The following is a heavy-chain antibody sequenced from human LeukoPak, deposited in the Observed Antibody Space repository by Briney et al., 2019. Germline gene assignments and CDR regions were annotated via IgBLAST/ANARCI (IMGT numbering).Heavy chain of an antibody. D-gene: IGHD2-21*02. CDR2: IYHSGST. CDR1: GGSISSGGYS. CDR3: ARDCGGDCYYFDY. V-gene: IGHV4-30-2*01. Sequence: PSETLSLTCAVSGGSISSGGYSWRWIRQPPGKGLEWIGYIYHSGSTYYNPSLKSRVTISVDRSKNQFSLKLSSVTAADTAVYYCARDCGGDCYYFDYWGQGTLVTVSS. J-gene: IGHJ4*02.